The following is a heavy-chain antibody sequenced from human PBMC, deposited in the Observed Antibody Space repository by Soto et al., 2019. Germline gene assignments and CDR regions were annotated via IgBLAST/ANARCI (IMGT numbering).Heavy chain of an antibody. V-gene: IGHV1-69*02. J-gene: IGHJ5*01. D-gene: IGHD6-6*01. Sequence: ASVKVSCKASGGTFSSYTISWVRQAPGQGLEWMRRIIPILGIANYAQKFQGRVTITTDKSTSTAYMELSSLRSEDTAVYYCARGPLSIAARRLNYNWFDSWGQGTLVTVSS. CDR2: IIPILGIA. CDR3: ARGPLSIAARRLNYNWFDS. CDR1: GGTFSSYT.